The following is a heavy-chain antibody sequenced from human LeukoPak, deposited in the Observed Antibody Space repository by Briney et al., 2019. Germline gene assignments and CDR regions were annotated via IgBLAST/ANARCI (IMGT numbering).Heavy chain of an antibody. D-gene: IGHD3-3*01. Sequence: ASVKVSCKASGYTFTSYGISWVRQAPGQGLEWMGWISAYNGNTKYAQKLQGRVTMTTDTSTSTAYMELSSLRSEDTAVYYCARAISTIFGVAPEVDYWGQGTLVTVSS. V-gene: IGHV1-18*01. CDR1: GYTFTSYG. J-gene: IGHJ4*02. CDR3: ARAISTIFGVAPEVDY. CDR2: ISAYNGNT.